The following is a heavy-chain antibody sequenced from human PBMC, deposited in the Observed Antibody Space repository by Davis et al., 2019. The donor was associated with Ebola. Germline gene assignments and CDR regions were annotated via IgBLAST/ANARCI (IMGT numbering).Heavy chain of an antibody. D-gene: IGHD1-26*01. J-gene: IGHJ3*02. CDR1: GYTFTSYG. CDR3: ARGDNKWELLGLYAFDI. CDR2: INPSGGST. V-gene: IGHV1-46*01. Sequence: ASVKVSCKASGYTFTSYGISWVRQAPGQGLEWMGIINPSGGSTSYAQKFQGRVTMTRDTSTSTVYMELSSLRSEDTAVYYCARGDNKWELLGLYAFDIWGQGTMVTVSS.